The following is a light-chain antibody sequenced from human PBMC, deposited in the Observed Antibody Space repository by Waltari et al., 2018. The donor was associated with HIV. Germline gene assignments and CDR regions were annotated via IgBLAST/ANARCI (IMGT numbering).Light chain of an antibody. Sequence: QSVLTQPPSVSGTPGQRVTFSCSGSSSNIGTNHVCWYQPLPGTSPKLLIYANTQRPSGVPDRFSGSKSGTSASLSISGLRSEDEADYYCATWDDSLSGHVVFGGGTKLTVL. CDR2: ANT. J-gene: IGLJ2*01. V-gene: IGLV1-47*01. CDR1: SSNIGTNH. CDR3: ATWDDSLSGHVV.